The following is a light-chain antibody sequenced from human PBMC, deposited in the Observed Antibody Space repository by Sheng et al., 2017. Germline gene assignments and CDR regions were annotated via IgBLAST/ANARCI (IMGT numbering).Light chain of an antibody. J-gene: IGKJ4*01. CDR3: QQYGSSPSLT. CDR2: GAS. V-gene: IGKV3-20*01. CDR1: QSVSSS. Sequence: IVLTQSPATLSLSPGERATLSCRASQSVSSSLGWYQQIPGRAPRLLIYGASSRATGIPDRFSGSGSGTDFTLTISRLEPEDFAVYYCQQYGSSPSLTFGGGTKVEIK.